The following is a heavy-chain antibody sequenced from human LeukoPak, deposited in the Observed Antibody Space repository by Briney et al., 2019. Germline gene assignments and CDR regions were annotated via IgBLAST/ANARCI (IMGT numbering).Heavy chain of an antibody. CDR3: ARDYRYAFDN. Sequence: PGGSLRLSCAASGFIFRDYSMNWVRQAPGKGPEWISYIGISSGRTMYADSVKGRFTISRDTAKKSLYLQMNSLRVEDTAVYYCARDYRYAFDNWGQGTLVTVSS. CDR2: IGISSGRT. CDR1: GFIFRDYS. D-gene: IGHD5-12*01. J-gene: IGHJ4*02. V-gene: IGHV3-48*04.